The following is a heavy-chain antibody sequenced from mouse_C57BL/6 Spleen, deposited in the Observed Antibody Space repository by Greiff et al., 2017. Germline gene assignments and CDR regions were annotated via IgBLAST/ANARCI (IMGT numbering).Heavy chain of an antibody. J-gene: IGHJ2*01. CDR1: GYTFTDYY. Sequence: EVQLQQSGPELVKPGASVKISCKASGYTFTDYYLNWVKQSHGKSLEWIGDINHNNGGTSYNQKFKGKATLTVDKSSSTADMELRSLTSEDSAVYYCARREYYFDYWGQGTTLTGSS. V-gene: IGHV1-26*01. CDR3: ARREYYFDY. CDR2: INHNNGGT.